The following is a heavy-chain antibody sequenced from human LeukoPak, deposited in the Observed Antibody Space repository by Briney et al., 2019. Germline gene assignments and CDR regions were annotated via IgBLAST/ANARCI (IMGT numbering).Heavy chain of an antibody. CDR1: GYTLTELS. CDR2: FDPEDGET. Sequence: GASVKVSCKVSGYTLTELSMHWVRQAPGKGLEWMGGFDPEDGETIYAQKFQGRVTMTEDTSTDTAYMELSSLRSEETAVYYCATDRGNWNAKAFDIWGQGTMVTVSS. D-gene: IGHD1-1*01. CDR3: ATDRGNWNAKAFDI. V-gene: IGHV1-24*01. J-gene: IGHJ3*02.